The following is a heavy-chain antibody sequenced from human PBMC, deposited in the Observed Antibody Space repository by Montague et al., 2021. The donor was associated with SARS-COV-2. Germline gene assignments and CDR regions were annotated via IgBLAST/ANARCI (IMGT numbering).Heavy chain of an antibody. D-gene: IGHD2-15*01. CDR1: GFTFSSYA. CDR3: ARDPSGRYYYGMYV. CDR2: ISYDGSNK. Sequence: SLRLSCAASGFTFSSYAMHWVRQAPGKGLEWVAVISYDGSNKYYADSVKGRFTISRDNSKNTLYLQMNSLRAEDTAVYYCARDPSGRYYYGMYVWGQGTRSPSP. V-gene: IGHV3-30*04. J-gene: IGHJ6*02.